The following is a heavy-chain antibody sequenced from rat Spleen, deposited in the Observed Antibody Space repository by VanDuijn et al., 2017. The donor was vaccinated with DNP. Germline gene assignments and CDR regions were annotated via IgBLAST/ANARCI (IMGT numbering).Heavy chain of an antibody. V-gene: IGHV5-22*01. J-gene: IGHJ4*01. CDR1: GYTFSDYY. CDR2: IGSDDYAP. Sequence: EVQLVESGGGLVQPGRSLKLSCAASGYTFSDYYMAWVRQAPTKGLEWVAYIGSDDYAPYYGDSVKGRFTISRDNAKSTLYLQMNSLRSEETATYYCARHGEVPTRYAMDAWGQGTSVTVSS. CDR3: ARHGEVPTRYAMDA. D-gene: IGHD2-1*01.